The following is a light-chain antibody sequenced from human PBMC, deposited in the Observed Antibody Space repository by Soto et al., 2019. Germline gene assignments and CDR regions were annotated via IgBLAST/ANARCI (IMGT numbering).Light chain of an antibody. Sequence: DIQMTQSPSSLSASVGDRVTITCRASQSISTYLYWYQYKPGKATKVLIYGAISLQSGVPSRFSGSGSGTEFTLTSNSLQPEDFANYSCQQTYSSPLYTFGQGTKLKIK. CDR2: GAI. CDR3: QQTYSSPLYT. V-gene: IGKV1-39*01. CDR1: QSISTY. J-gene: IGKJ2*01.